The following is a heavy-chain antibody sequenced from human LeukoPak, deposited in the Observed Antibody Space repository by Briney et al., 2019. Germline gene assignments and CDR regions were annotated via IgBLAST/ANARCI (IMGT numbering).Heavy chain of an antibody. CDR3: TRQVFYGSESYYNFDY. CDR2: IRSKGHRYAT. CDR1: GFSFSGSA. V-gene: IGHV3-73*01. J-gene: IGHJ4*02. D-gene: IGHD3-10*01. Sequence: GGSLRLSCAASGFSFSGSAMHWVRQAPGKGLEWVGRIRSKGHRYATAYAASMKGRFTISRDDSKKTASLQMNSLKTEDTAVYYCTRQVFYGSESYYNFDYWGQGTLVTVSS.